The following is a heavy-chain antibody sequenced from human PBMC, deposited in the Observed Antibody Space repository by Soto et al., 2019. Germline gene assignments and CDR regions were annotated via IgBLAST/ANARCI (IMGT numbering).Heavy chain of an antibody. CDR3: ARDLGHSTSPLDY. CDR1: GFTFSNYG. CDR2: IWFDGSNE. Sequence: PGGSLRLSCAASGFTFSNYGMHWVRQVPGRGLEWVAIIWFDGSNEYYADSGKGRFTISRDNSKNTLFLQMNSLRAEDTAVYYCARDLGHSTSPLDYWGQGTLVTVSS. D-gene: IGHD6-6*01. J-gene: IGHJ4*02. V-gene: IGHV3-33*01.